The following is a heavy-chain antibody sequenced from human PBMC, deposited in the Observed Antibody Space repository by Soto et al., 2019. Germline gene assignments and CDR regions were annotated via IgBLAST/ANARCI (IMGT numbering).Heavy chain of an antibody. CDR3: AKTYYDFSSGYFVDS. D-gene: IGHD3-3*01. V-gene: IGHV3-23*01. CDR1: GFTFSSSV. CDR2: ITGNPGST. J-gene: IGHJ4*02. Sequence: GGSLRLSCAASGFTFSSSVMSWVRQAPGKGLEWVSSITGNPGSTFYADSVKGRFTISRDNSKKTLFLQMSSLRAADTAVYYCAKTYYDFSSGYFVDSWGQGA.